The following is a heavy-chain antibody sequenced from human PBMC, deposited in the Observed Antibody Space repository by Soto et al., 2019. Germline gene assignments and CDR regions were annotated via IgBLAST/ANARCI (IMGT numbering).Heavy chain of an antibody. CDR2: ISSSSSYI. CDR3: ARGRRRVYYMDV. Sequence: GGSLRLSCAASGFTFSSYSMNWVRQAPGKGLEWVSSISSSSSYIYYADSVKGRFTISRDNAKNSLYLQMNSLRAEDTAVYYCARGRRRVYYMDVWGKGTTVTVSS. J-gene: IGHJ6*03. V-gene: IGHV3-21*01. CDR1: GFTFSSYS.